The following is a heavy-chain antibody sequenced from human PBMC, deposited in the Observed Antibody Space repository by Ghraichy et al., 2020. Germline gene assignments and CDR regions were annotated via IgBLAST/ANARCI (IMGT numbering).Heavy chain of an antibody. CDR2: ISSSSSYI. V-gene: IGHV3-21*01. CDR1: GFTFSSYS. J-gene: IGHJ4*02. CDR3: ARDREVDGAMDFDY. D-gene: IGHD5-18*01. Sequence: LSLTCAASGFTFSSYSMNWVRQAPGKGLEWVSSISSSSSYIYYADSVKGRFTISRDNAKNSLYLQMNSLRAEDTAVYYCARDREVDGAMDFDYWGQGPLVTVSS.